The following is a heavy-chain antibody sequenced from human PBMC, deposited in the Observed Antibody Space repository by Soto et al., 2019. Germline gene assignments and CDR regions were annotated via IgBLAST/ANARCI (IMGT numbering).Heavy chain of an antibody. Sequence: GESLKISCKGSGYSFTSYWIGWVRQMPGKGLEWMGIIYPGDSDTRYSPSFQGQVTISADKSISTAYLQWSSLKASDTAMYYCACFVWVDGRPGWLAPWGQGTLVTVSS. CDR3: ACFVWVDGRPGWLAP. CDR1: GYSFTSYW. CDR2: IYPGDSDT. D-gene: IGHD2-15*01. V-gene: IGHV5-51*01. J-gene: IGHJ5*02.